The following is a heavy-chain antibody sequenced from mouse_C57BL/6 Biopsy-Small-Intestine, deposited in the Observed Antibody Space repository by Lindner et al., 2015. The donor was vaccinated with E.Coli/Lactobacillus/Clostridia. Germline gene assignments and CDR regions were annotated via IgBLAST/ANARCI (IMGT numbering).Heavy chain of an antibody. CDR2: INPYNGGT. CDR3: AREDPIDY. V-gene: IGHV1-19*01. CDR1: GYTFTDYY. J-gene: IGHJ2*01. Sequence: VQLQESGPVLVKPGASVKMSCKASGYTFTDYYMNWVKQSHGKSLEWIGVINPYNGGTNYNQKFKGKATLTVDKSSSTAYMELNSLTSEDSAVYYCAREDPIDYWGQGTTLTVSS.